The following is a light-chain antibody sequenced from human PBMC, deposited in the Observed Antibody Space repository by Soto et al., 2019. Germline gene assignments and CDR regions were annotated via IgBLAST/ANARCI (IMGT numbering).Light chain of an antibody. CDR1: QSVSSY. J-gene: IGKJ4*01. CDR2: DAS. V-gene: IGKV3-11*01. CDR3: QQRSNWPRL. Sequence: EIVLTQSPATLSLSPEERATLSCRASQSVSSYLAWYQQKPGQAPRLLIYDASNRATGIPARFSGSGSGTDFTLTISSLEPEDFAVYYCQQRSNWPRLFGGGTKVEIK.